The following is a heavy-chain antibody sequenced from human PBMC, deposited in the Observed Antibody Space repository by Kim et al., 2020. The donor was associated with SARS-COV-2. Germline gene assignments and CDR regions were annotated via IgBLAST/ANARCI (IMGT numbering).Heavy chain of an antibody. CDR2: IYYSGST. D-gene: IGHD6-13*01. V-gene: IGHV4-59*01. CDR3: ARDGGSSWSPGYYFDY. Sequence: SETLSLTCTVSGGSISSYYWSWIRQPPGKGLEWIGYIYYSGSTNYNPSLKSRVTISVDTSKNQFPLKLSSVTAADAAVYYCARDGGSSWSPGYYFDYWGQGTLVTVSS. CDR1: GGSISSYY. J-gene: IGHJ4*02.